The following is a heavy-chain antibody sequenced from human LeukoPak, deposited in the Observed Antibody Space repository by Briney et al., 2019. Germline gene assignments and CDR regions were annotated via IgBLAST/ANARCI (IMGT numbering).Heavy chain of an antibody. CDR2: ININSGGI. CDR3: ARDRDGGVGTIDY. V-gene: IGHV1-2*06. D-gene: IGHD3-3*01. Sequence: ASVKVSCKASGYTFIDYWIHWVRQAPGQGLEWMGRININSGGIKYAEKFQGRVTMTRATSISTAYMELSRLRFDDTAVYYCARDRDGGVGTIDYWGQGTLVPVSS. J-gene: IGHJ4*02. CDR1: GYTFIDYW.